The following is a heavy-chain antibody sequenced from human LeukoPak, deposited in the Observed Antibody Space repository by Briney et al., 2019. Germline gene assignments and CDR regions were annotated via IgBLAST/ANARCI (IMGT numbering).Heavy chain of an antibody. Sequence: GESLKISCKGSGYSFTGYWIGWVRQLPGKGLEWMGIIYLGDSDTRYSPSFQGQVTISADKSITTAYLQWSSLKASDTAMYCCASRMTTVTTWAFDIWGQGTMVTVSS. V-gene: IGHV5-51*01. CDR2: IYLGDSDT. J-gene: IGHJ3*02. CDR1: GYSFTGYW. D-gene: IGHD4-17*01. CDR3: ASRMTTVTTWAFDI.